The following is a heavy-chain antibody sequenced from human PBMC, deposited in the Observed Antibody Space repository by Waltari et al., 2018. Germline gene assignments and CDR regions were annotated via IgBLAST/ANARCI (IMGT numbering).Heavy chain of an antibody. D-gene: IGHD2-2*01. Sequence: QVRLQQWGAGLLKPSETLSLTCAVYGGSFSGYYWTWIRQSSGKGLEWIGELNHSVTSTYRPSLKNRVTISVDTSKDKFSRKQTSVTAADTAVYYCARVEGYASGSPRLDYWGQGTLVTVSS. CDR2: LNHSVTS. J-gene: IGHJ4*02. V-gene: IGHV4-34*01. CDR3: ARVEGYASGSPRLDY. CDR1: GGSFSGYY.